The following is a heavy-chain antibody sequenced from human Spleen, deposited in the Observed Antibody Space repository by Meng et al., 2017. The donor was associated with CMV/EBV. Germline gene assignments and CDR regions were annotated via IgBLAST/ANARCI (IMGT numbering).Heavy chain of an antibody. D-gene: IGHD2-2*01. Sequence: GESLKISCAASGFTFSSNAMSWVRQAPGKGLEWVSRMNRDGRNIDYADSVKGRFTISRDNAKNTLYLQMNSLRAEDTAVYYCGRDQWGPANWGQGTLVTVSS. V-gene: IGHV3-74*01. CDR2: MNRDGRNI. CDR3: GRDQWGPAN. CDR1: GFTFSSNA. J-gene: IGHJ4*02.